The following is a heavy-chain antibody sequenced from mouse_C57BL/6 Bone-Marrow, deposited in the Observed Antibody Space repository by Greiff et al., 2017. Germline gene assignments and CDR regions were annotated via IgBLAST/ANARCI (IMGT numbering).Heavy chain of an antibody. D-gene: IGHD2-4*01. CDR1: GFTFSSYA. Sequence: EVKLVESGAGLVKPGGSLKLSCAASGFTFSSYAMSWVRQTPEKRLEWVAYISSGGDYIYYADTVKGRFTISRDNARNTLYLQMSSLKSEDTAMYYCTRVGYYDYYFDYWGKGTTLTVSS. CDR2: ISSGGDYI. V-gene: IGHV5-9-1*02. CDR3: TRVGYYDYYFDY. J-gene: IGHJ2*01.